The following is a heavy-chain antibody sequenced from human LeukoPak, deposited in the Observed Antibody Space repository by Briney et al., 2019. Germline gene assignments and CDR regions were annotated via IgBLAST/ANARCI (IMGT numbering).Heavy chain of an antibody. CDR1: GGSISGYY. V-gene: IGHV4-59*08. CDR2: IYYSGTT. CDR3: ARRLAAAEIDP. Sequence: SETLSLTCTVSGGSISGYYWSWIRQPPGKGLEWITYIYYSGTTYYSPSLKSRVTISVDTSKNQFSLKLTSVTAADTAVYFCARRLAAAEIDPWGQGTLVTVSS. D-gene: IGHD6-13*01. J-gene: IGHJ5*02.